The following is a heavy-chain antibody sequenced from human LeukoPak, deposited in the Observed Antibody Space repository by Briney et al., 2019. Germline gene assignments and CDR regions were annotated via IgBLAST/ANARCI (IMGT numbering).Heavy chain of an antibody. CDR2: IIPIFGTA. D-gene: IGHD6-13*01. CDR3: ARDVKQQLLNWFDP. V-gene: IGHV1-69*06. CDR1: GGTFSSFG. J-gene: IGHJ5*02. Sequence: ASVNVSCKASGGTFSSFGISWVRQAPGQGLEWMGGIIPIFGTANYAQKFQGRATITADKSTNTAYMELISLRSEDTAVYYCARDVKQQLLNWFDPWGQGTLVTVSS.